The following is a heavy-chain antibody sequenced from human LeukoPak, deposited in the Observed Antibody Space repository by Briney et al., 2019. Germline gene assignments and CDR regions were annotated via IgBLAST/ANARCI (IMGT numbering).Heavy chain of an antibody. CDR1: GYTFTGYY. J-gene: IGHJ6*02. Sequence: ASVTVSCKASGYTFTGYYMHWVRQAPGQGLEWMGWINPNSGGTNYAQKFQGRVTMTRDTSISTAYMELSRLRSDDTAVYYCARDSVRYSSSWFGGYYGMDVWGQGTTVTVSS. D-gene: IGHD6-13*01. V-gene: IGHV1-2*02. CDR3: ARDSVRYSSSWFGGYYGMDV. CDR2: INPNSGGT.